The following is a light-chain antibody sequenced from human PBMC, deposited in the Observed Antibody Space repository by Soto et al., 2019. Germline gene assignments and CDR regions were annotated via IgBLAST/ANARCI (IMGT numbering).Light chain of an antibody. Sequence: EVVMTQSPATLSVSPGERATLSCRASQIISSNLAWYQQKPGQAPRLLIYYISTRATGIPDRFSGSGSGTDFTLTISRLEPEDFAVYYCQQYGSPPITFGQGTRLEIK. V-gene: IGKV3-20*01. CDR1: QIISSN. J-gene: IGKJ5*01. CDR3: QQYGSPPIT. CDR2: YIS.